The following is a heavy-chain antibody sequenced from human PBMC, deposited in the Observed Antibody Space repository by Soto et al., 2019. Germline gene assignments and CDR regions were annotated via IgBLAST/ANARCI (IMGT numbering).Heavy chain of an antibody. CDR3: TSDTFGARDS. D-gene: IGHD2-15*01. CDR2: IDPYDTGI. CDR1: GFAFSSEW. J-gene: IGHJ4*02. Sequence: PGGSLRLSCAGSGFAFSSEWMHWVRQAPGKGLVWVSRIDPYDTGITYADSVKGRFTISRDNAKNTLYLQMNSLRAEDTAVYYCTSDTFGARDSWGQGTLVAVSS. V-gene: IGHV3-74*01.